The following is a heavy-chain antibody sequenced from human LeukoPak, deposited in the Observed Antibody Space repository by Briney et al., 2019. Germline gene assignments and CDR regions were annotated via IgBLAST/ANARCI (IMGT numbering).Heavy chain of an antibody. J-gene: IGHJ3*02. CDR2: INHSGST. Sequence: SETLSLTCAVYGGSFSGYYWSWIRQPPGKGLEWIGEINHSGSTNYNPSLKSRVTISVDTSKNQFSLKLSSVTAADTAVYYCAREMIDYDSSGYLLWAAFDIWGQGTMVTVSS. CDR1: GGSFSGYY. V-gene: IGHV4-34*01. D-gene: IGHD3-22*01. CDR3: AREMIDYDSSGYLLWAAFDI.